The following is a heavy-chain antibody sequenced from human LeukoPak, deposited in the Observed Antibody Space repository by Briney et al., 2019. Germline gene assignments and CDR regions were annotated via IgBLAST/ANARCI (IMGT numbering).Heavy chain of an antibody. D-gene: IGHD1-26*01. V-gene: IGHV3-21*01. Sequence: GGSLRLSCAASGFTFSSYSMNWVRQAPGKGLEWVSAISSSSSYIYYADSVKGRFTISRDNAKNSLYLQMNSLRAEDTAVYYCARHGAAPLTSGFFPVVDYWGQGTLVTVSS. CDR3: ARHGAAPLTSGFFPVVDY. CDR2: ISSSSSYI. CDR1: GFTFSSYS. J-gene: IGHJ4*02.